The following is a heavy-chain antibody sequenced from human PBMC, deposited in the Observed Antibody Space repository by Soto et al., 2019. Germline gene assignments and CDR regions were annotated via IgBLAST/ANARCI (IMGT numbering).Heavy chain of an antibody. CDR3: ARGGGSCYCPDY. V-gene: IGHV1-8*01. Sequence: ASVKVSCKASGYTFTSYDINWVRQATGQGLEWMGWMNPNGGNTGYAQKFQGRVTMTRNTSISTAYMELSSLRSEDTAVYYCARGGGSCYCPDYWGQGTLVTVSS. CDR2: MNPNGGNT. J-gene: IGHJ4*02. CDR1: GYTFTSYD. D-gene: IGHD2-15*01.